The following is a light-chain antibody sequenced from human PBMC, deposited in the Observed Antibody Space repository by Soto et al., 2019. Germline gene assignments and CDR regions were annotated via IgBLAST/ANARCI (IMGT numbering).Light chain of an antibody. Sequence: EIVLTQSPATLSLSPGERATLSCRASQSVSKYLAWYQQKPGQAPRLLIHDASNRATGSPARFSGSGSGTDFTLPISSLEPEDFGVYYCQQLSNWPQITFGGGTKVEIK. V-gene: IGKV3-11*01. CDR3: QQLSNWPQIT. J-gene: IGKJ4*01. CDR1: QSVSKY. CDR2: DAS.